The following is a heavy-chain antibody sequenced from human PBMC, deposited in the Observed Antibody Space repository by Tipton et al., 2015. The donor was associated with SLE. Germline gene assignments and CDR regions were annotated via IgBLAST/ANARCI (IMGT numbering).Heavy chain of an antibody. D-gene: IGHD3-10*01. J-gene: IGHJ4*02. CDR1: GDSISSSTYY. Sequence: TLSLTCTVSGDSISSSTYYWGWIRQPPGRGLEWIGSVYRDGGTYYNPSLESRITISLDTSKNQFSLKLNSVAAADTAVYYCARKYGSGSNFLDYWGQGTLVTVSS. CDR2: VYRDGGT. CDR3: ARKYGSGSNFLDY. V-gene: IGHV4-39*01.